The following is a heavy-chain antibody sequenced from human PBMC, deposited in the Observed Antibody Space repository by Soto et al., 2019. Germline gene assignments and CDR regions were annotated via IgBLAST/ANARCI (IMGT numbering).Heavy chain of an antibody. Sequence: SVKVSCKASGGTFSSYAISWVRQPPGQGLEWMGGIIPIFGTANYAQKFQGRVTITADESTSTAYMELSSLRSEDTAVYYCARNYDILTGSYFDYWGQGTLVTVSS. V-gene: IGHV1-69*13. J-gene: IGHJ4*02. CDR3: ARNYDILTGSYFDY. CDR2: IIPIFGTA. CDR1: GGTFSSYA. D-gene: IGHD3-9*01.